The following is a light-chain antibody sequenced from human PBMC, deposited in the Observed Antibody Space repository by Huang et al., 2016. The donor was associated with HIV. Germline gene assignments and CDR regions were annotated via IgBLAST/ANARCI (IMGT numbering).Light chain of an antibody. V-gene: IGKV1-27*01. CDR2: VAS. J-gene: IGKJ1*01. CDR3: QKYDSAPRT. CDR1: QVIGNS. Sequence: DIKMTQSPSSLSAFVGDTVTITCRASQVIGNSLAWYQQKPGRPPKLLIYVASTLQSGVPSRFSGSGSGTEFTLTISNLQTEDIATYYCQKYDSAPRTFGQGTRV.